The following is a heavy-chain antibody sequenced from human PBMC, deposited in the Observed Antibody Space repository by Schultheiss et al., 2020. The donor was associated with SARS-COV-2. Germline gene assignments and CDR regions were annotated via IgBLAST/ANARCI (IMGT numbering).Heavy chain of an antibody. V-gene: IGHV3-74*01. J-gene: IGHJ4*02. CDR1: GFTFRNYA. Sequence: GGSLRLSCAASGFTFRNYAMSWVRQAPGKGLVWVSRINGDGSVTSYADSVKGRVTISRDNAKSTLSLEMSSLGGDDMAVYYCARGGSSWFTDYFDYWGQGTLVTVSS. D-gene: IGHD6-13*01. CDR2: INGDGSVT. CDR3: ARGGSSWFTDYFDY.